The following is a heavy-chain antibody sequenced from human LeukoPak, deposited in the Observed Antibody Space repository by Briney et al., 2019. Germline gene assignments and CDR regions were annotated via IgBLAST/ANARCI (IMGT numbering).Heavy chain of an antibody. V-gene: IGHV4-39*07. J-gene: IGHJ5*02. CDR3: ARSQSSMTTVISNWFDP. D-gene: IGHD4-17*01. CDR1: GGSISSSGYY. Sequence: SETLSLTCTVSGGSISSSGYYWGWIRQPPGKGLEWIGSNYYSGSTYYNPSLKSRVTISADTSKNQFSLKLSSVTAADTAVYYCARSQSSMTTVISNWFDPWGQGTLVTVSS. CDR2: NYYSGST.